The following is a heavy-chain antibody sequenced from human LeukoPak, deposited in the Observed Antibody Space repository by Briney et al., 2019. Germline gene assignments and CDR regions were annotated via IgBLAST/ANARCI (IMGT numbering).Heavy chain of an antibody. V-gene: IGHV1-8*03. Sequence: GASVKVSCKASGYTFTSYDINWVRQATGQGLEWMGWMNPNSGNTGYAQKFQGRVTITRNTSISTAYMELSSLGSEDTAVYYCARNTGYSYGYAAFDLWGTFDYWGQGTLVTVSS. CDR1: GYTFTSYD. D-gene: IGHD5-18*01. CDR3: ARNTGYSYGYAAFDLWGTFDY. CDR2: MNPNSGNT. J-gene: IGHJ4*02.